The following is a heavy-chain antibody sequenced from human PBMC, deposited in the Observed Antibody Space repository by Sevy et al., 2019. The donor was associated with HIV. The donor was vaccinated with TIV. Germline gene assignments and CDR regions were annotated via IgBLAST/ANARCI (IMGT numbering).Heavy chain of an antibody. D-gene: IGHD2-21*02. CDR3: ARWNLAYCGGHCTEYFQH. CDR1: GYTFTSYG. Sequence: ASVKVSCKASGYTFTSYGISWVGQAPGQGLEWMGWISAYNGNTNYTQKLQGRVTMSTDTSTSTAYMELRSLRSDDTDVNYCARWNLAYCGGHCTEYFQHWGQGTLVHVSS. CDR2: ISAYNGNT. J-gene: IGHJ1*01. V-gene: IGHV1-18*04.